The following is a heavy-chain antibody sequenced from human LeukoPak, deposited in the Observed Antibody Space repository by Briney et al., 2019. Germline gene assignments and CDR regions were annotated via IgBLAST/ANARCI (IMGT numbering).Heavy chain of an antibody. V-gene: IGHV3-30*18. CDR2: ISYDGSNK. CDR3: AKDRRDGGYPYYFDY. D-gene: IGHD5-12*01. Sequence: GGSLRLSCAASGFTFGSYGMHWVRQAPGKGLEWVAVISYDGSNKYYADSVKGRFTISRDNSKNTLYLQMNSLRAEDTAVYYCAKDRRDGGYPYYFDYWGQGTLVTVSS. CDR1: GFTFGSYG. J-gene: IGHJ4*02.